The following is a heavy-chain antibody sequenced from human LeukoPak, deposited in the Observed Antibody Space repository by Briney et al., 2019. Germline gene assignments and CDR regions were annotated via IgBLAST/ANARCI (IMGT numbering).Heavy chain of an antibody. CDR3: ARAAPDSYYMDV. Sequence: GETLKISCQTSGYTFSSYWIAWVRQMPGKGLEWIGIIYPADSATKYSPSFQGQVIISADKSLTTAYLQWSSLKASDTAMYYCARAAPDSYYMDVWGKGTTVTVSS. CDR1: GYTFSSYW. J-gene: IGHJ6*03. D-gene: IGHD2-15*01. V-gene: IGHV5-51*01. CDR2: IYPADSAT.